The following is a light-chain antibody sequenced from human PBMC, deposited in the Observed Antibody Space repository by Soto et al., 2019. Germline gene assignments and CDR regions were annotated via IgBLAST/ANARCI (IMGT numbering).Light chain of an antibody. J-gene: IGLJ2*01. CDR3: SSFVHRNNLI. CDR1: GDDIGSYNY. V-gene: IGLV2-8*01. CDR2: EVD. Sequence: QSALTQPPSASGSPGQAVTISCTGTGDDIGSYNYVSWYQQRAGNAPKLIIYEVDKRPSGVPNRFSGSKSGNTASLTISGLQAEDEADYYCSSFVHRNNLIFGGGTKLTVL.